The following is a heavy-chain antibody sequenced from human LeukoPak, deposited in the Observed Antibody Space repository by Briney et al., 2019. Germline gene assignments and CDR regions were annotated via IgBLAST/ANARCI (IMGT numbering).Heavy chain of an antibody. CDR3: ARVSLLPAAMGYYYYYYMDL. J-gene: IGHJ6*03. Sequence: PGRSLRLSCAASGFTFSSYGMNWVRQAPGKGLEWVAVIWYDGSDKYHADSVKGRFTVSRDSSKNTLYLQMNSLRAEDTAVYYCARVSLLPAAMGYYYYYYMDLWGKGTTVTVSS. CDR2: IWYDGSDK. D-gene: IGHD2-2*01. V-gene: IGHV3-33*01. CDR1: GFTFSSYG.